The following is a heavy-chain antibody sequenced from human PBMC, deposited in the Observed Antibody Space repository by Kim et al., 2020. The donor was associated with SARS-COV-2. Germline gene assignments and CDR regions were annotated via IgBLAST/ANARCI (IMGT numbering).Heavy chain of an antibody. Sequence: SETLSLTCTVSGGSITSSNYYWGWIRQSPGKGLEWIGSIYYSGSTYYNPSLKSRVTISLDTSKNQFSLKVSSVTAADTAVYYCARKGYQLSLRYFDYWGQGTLVTVSS. CDR1: GGSITSSNYY. V-gene: IGHV4-39*01. D-gene: IGHD2-2*01. J-gene: IGHJ4*02. CDR3: ARKGYQLSLRYFDY. CDR2: IYYSGST.